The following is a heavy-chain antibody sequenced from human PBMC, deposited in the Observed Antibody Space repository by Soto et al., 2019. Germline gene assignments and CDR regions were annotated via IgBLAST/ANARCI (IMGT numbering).Heavy chain of an antibody. CDR3: VRVGVGIGNHFDS. Sequence: SETLSLTCSVSNGSISGFYWTWIRQPPGKILEWIGYIHYSGRTDYNPSLTSRATMSVAMSKNQFSLNLKSITAADTAVYYCVRVGVGIGNHFDSWGRGTLVTVSS. CDR1: NGSISGFY. D-gene: IGHD1-26*01. CDR2: IHYSGRT. J-gene: IGHJ4*02. V-gene: IGHV4-59*12.